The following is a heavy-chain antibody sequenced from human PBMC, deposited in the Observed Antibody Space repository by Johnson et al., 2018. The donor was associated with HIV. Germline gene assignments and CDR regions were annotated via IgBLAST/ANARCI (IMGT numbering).Heavy chain of an antibody. J-gene: IGHJ3*02. CDR3: AKASHWAFDI. D-gene: IGHD1-1*01. Sequence: AQLVESGGGLVQPGGSLRLSCAASGFAFSSYAMTWVRQAPGKGLEWVSSISGSGGSTYYADSVKGQFPISRDNSKNTLYLQMNSLRGEDTAVYYCAKASHWAFDIWGQGTMVTVSS. CDR1: GFAFSSYA. V-gene: IGHV3-23*04. CDR2: ISGSGGST.